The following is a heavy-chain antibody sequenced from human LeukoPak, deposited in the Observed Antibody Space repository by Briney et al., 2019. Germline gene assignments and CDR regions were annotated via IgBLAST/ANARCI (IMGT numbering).Heavy chain of an antibody. V-gene: IGHV3-30*02. CDR2: IRYDGSNK. CDR1: GFTFSSYG. Sequence: GGSLRLSCAASGFTFSSYGMHWVRQAPGKGLEWVAFIRYDGSNKYYADSVKGRFTISRDNSKNTLYLQMNSLRAEDTAVYYCAKALAAAGTPAFDYWGQGTLVTVSS. CDR3: AKALAAAGTPAFDY. J-gene: IGHJ4*02. D-gene: IGHD6-13*01.